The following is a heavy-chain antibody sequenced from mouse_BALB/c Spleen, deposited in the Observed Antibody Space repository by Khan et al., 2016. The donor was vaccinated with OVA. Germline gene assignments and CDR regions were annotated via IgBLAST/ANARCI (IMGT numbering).Heavy chain of an antibody. D-gene: IGHD1-2*01. CDR3: ARIPTFITTALDY. CDR1: GFTFSSNT. V-gene: IGHV5-12-2*01. CDR2: ITNGGGNT. J-gene: IGHJ4*01. Sequence: DVQLVESGGGLVQPGGSLKLSCAASGFTFSSNTMSWVRQTPEKRLEWVAYITNGGGNTYYPGTVKGRFTISRDNAKNTLYLQMSSLKSEDTAMYYCARIPTFITTALDYWGQGTSVTVSS.